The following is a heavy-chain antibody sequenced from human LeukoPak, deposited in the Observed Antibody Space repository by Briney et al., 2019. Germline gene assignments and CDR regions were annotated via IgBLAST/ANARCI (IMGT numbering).Heavy chain of an antibody. CDR1: GYTFTGYY. D-gene: IGHD3-22*01. CDR3: ARRTSNADYYDSSGYYNWYYFDY. J-gene: IGHJ4*02. V-gene: IGHV1-2*02. Sequence: ASVKVSCKASGYTFTGYYMHWVRQAPGQGLEWMGWINPNSGGTNYAQKFQGRVTMIRDTSISTAYMELSRLRSDDTAVYYCARRTSNADYYDSSGYYNWYYFDYWGQGTLVTVSS. CDR2: INPNSGGT.